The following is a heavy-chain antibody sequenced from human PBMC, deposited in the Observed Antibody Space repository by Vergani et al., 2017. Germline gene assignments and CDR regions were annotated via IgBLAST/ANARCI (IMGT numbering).Heavy chain of an antibody. CDR2: IYYSGST. Sequence: QVQLQESGPGLVTPSETPSLTCTVSGGSISSYYWSWIRQPPGKGLEWIGYIYYSGSTNYNPSLKSRVTIAVDTSKNQFSLKLSAVTAADTAVYYCARNPYCGGDCYSVALDIWVEGTMASVSS. CDR3: ARNPYCGGDCYSVALDI. V-gene: IGHV4-59*01. CDR1: GGSISSYY. D-gene: IGHD2-21*02. J-gene: IGHJ3*02.